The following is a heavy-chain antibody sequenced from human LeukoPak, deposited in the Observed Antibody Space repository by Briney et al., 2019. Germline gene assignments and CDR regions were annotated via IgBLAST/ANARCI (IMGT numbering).Heavy chain of an antibody. D-gene: IGHD1-1*01. J-gene: IGHJ4*02. CDR1: GFTFDDYA. V-gene: IGHV3-9*01. CDR3: TTAKNDH. Sequence: GRSLRLSCAASGFTFDDYAMHWVRQAPGKGLEWVSGISWNSGSIGYADSVKGRFTISRDNAKNSLYLQMSSLRAEDTAVYYCTTAKNDHWGQGTLVTVSS. CDR2: ISWNSGSI.